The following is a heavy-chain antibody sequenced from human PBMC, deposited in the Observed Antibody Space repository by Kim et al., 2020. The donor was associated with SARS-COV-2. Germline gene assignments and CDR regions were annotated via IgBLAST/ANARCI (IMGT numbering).Heavy chain of an antibody. CDR2: SA. Sequence: SANRNPSHQSQVNISVDTSENQFVLKLSSVTAADTAVYYCARGKDYGRDYWGQGTLVTVS. V-gene: IGHV4-34*01. CDR3: ARGKDYGRDY. J-gene: IGHJ4*02. D-gene: IGHD4-17*01.